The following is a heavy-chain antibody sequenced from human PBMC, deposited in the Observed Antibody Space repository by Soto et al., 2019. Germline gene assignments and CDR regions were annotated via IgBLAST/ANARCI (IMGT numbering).Heavy chain of an antibody. CDR3: AGRKSTIAAGFDP. Sequence: GGSLRLSWPASGFTFSIYVITLFRQAPGKGLEWVSSITTSGGDIYYADSVKGRFTISRDNSKNTLYLQMNSLRAEDTAVYYCAGRKSTIAAGFDPWGQGTLVTVSS. V-gene: IGHV3-23*01. CDR2: ITTSGGDI. J-gene: IGHJ5*02. D-gene: IGHD6-25*01. CDR1: GFTFSIYV.